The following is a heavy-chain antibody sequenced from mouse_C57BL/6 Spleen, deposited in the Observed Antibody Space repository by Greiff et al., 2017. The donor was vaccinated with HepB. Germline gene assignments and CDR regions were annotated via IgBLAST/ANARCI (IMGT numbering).Heavy chain of an antibody. J-gene: IGHJ3*01. CDR1: GFTFTDYY. Sequence: EVKLVESGGGLVQPGGSLSLSCAASGFTFTDYYMSWVRQPPGKALEWLGFIRNKANGYTTEYSASVKGRFTISRDNSQSILYLQMNALRAEDSATYYCARYMDDYDEAWFAYWGQGTLVTVSA. D-gene: IGHD2-4*01. V-gene: IGHV7-3*01. CDR3: ARYMDDYDEAWFAY. CDR2: IRNKANGYTT.